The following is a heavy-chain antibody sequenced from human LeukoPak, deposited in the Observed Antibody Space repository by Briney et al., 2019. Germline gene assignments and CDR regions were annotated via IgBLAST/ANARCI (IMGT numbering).Heavy chain of an antibody. CDR2: INPNSGGT. Sequence: ASVKVSCKASGYTFTGYYMHWVRQAPGQGLEWMGWINPNSGGTSYAQKLQGRVTLTSDTSTSTVYMELSSLRSEDTAVYYCARRVGATPFDYWGQGTLVTVSS. D-gene: IGHD1-26*01. J-gene: IGHJ4*02. V-gene: IGHV1-2*02. CDR3: ARRVGATPFDY. CDR1: GYTFTGYY.